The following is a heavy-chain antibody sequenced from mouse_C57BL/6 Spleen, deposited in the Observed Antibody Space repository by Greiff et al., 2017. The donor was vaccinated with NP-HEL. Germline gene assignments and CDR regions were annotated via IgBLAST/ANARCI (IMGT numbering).Heavy chain of an antibody. J-gene: IGHJ1*03. CDR2: IWSGGST. Sequence: QVQLQQSGPGLVQPSQSLSITCTVSGFSLTSYGVHWVRQSPGKGLEWLGVIWSGGSTDYNAAFISRLSISKDNSKSQVFFKMNSLQADDTAIYYCARKGYDYQYFDVWGTGTTVTVSS. CDR1: GFSLTSYG. D-gene: IGHD2-4*01. V-gene: IGHV2-2*01. CDR3: ARKGYDYQYFDV.